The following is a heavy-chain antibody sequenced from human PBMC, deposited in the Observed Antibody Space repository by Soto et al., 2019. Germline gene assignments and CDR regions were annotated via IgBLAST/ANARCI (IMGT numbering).Heavy chain of an antibody. CDR1: GYTFTSYG. D-gene: IGHD1-26*01. J-gene: IGHJ6*02. CDR2: ISAYNGNT. V-gene: IGHV1-18*01. Sequence: ASVKVSCKASGYTFTSYGISWVRQAPGQALEWMGWISAYNGNTNYAQKLQGRVTMTTDTSTSTAYMELRSLRSDDTAVYYCARDLWEPYYYGMDVWGQGTTVTVSS. CDR3: ARDLWEPYYYGMDV.